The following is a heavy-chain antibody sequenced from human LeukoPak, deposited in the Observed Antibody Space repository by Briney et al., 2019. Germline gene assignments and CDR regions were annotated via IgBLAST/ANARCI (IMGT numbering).Heavy chain of an antibody. Sequence: PGGSLRLSCATSGLTFSSYWMSWVRQAPGMGLEWVANINQDGSENYYVDSVKGRFIISRDNAKSLVYLQMNSLRAEDTAVYYCARELYYDFWSGYNFDAYGMDVWGQGTTVTVSS. CDR3: ARELYYDFWSGYNFDAYGMDV. V-gene: IGHV3-7*01. CDR1: GLTFSSYW. CDR2: INQDGSEN. J-gene: IGHJ6*02. D-gene: IGHD3-3*01.